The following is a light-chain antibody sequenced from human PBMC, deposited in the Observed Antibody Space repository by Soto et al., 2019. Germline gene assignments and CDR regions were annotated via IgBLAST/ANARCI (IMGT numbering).Light chain of an antibody. CDR3: QHRMNWPLT. Sequence: EIVLAQSPATPSLSRGERATRSCRASQSVSSYLLWYQQKPGQTPRLLIYDASNRATGIPARFSGSGSETDFTLTISSLEPEDFAVYYCQHRMNWPLTFGQGTRLEIK. CDR2: DAS. CDR1: QSVSSY. J-gene: IGKJ5*01. V-gene: IGKV3-11*01.